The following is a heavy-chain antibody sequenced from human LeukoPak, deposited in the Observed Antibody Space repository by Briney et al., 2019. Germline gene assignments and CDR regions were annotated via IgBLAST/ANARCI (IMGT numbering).Heavy chain of an antibody. CDR2: IYYSGTT. D-gene: IGHD1-26*01. CDR3: GRQRAGATDY. J-gene: IGHJ4*02. V-gene: IGHV4-39*01. Sequence: SDTLSLTCTVSGGSISSTTYYWGWIRQPPGKGLEWIGTIYYSGTTSYNPSLKSRVTMSVDTSKNQFSLKLSSVTAADTGVYYCGRQRAGATDYWGQGTLVTVSS. CDR1: GGSISSTTYY.